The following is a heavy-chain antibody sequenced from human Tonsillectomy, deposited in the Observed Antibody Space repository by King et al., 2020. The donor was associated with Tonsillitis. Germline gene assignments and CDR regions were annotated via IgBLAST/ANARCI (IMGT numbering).Heavy chain of an antibody. Sequence: VQLVESGTEVKKPEASVKVSCKASGYTFTDYYMHWVRQAPGQGLEWMGWINPNSGGTNYAQKFQGWVTMTRDTSISTAYMELSRLTSDDTAVYYCASGRMAAADTGLFDYWGQGTLVIVSS. CDR1: GYTFTDYY. V-gene: IGHV1-2*04. J-gene: IGHJ4*02. CDR2: INPNSGGT. CDR3: ASGRMAAADTGLFDY. D-gene: IGHD6-13*01.